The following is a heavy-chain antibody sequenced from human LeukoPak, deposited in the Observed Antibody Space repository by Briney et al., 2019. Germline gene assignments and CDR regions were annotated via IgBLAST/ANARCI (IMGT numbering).Heavy chain of an antibody. J-gene: IGHJ3*02. CDR3: ARDGFFLGDYGDLDAFDI. CDR2: IYSGGST. V-gene: IGHV3-53*01. CDR1: GFTVSSNY. D-gene: IGHD4-17*01. Sequence: GGSLRLSCAASGFTVSSNYMNWVRQAPGKGLEWVSVIYSGGSTYYADSVKGRFSISRDNSKNTLYLQMNSLRAEDTAVYYCARDGFFLGDYGDLDAFDIWGQGTMVTVSS.